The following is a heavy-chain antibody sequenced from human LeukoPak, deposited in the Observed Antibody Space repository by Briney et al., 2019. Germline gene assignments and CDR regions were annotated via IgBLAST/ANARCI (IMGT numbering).Heavy chain of an antibody. D-gene: IGHD4-17*01. CDR1: GGTFSSYA. CDR3: AGQLIERGDYGSHFDY. J-gene: IGHJ4*02. CDR2: IIPIFGIA. V-gene: IGHV1-69*04. Sequence: ASVKVSCKASGGTFSSYAISWVRQAPGQGLEWMGRIIPIFGIANYAQKFQGRVTITADKSTSIAYMELSSLRSEDTAVYYCAGQLIERGDYGSHFDYWGQGTLVTVSS.